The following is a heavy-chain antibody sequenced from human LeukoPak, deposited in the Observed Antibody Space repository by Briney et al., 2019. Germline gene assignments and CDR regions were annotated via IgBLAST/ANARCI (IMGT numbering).Heavy chain of an antibody. D-gene: IGHD6-13*01. CDR1: GGSFSGYY. J-gene: IGHJ5*02. CDR2: INHSGST. Sequence: SETLSLTCVVYGGSFSGYYWSWIRQPPGKGLEWIGEINHSGSTNYNPSLKSRVTISVDTSKNQFSLKLSSVTAADTAVYYCARGPIAAAGITRRYNWFDPWGQGTLVTVSS. CDR3: ARGPIAAAGITRRYNWFDP. V-gene: IGHV4-34*01.